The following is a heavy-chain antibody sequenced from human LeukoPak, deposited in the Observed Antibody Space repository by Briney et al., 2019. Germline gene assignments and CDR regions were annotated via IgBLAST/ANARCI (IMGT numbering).Heavy chain of an antibody. Sequence: SETLSLTCTVSGGSISSYYWSWIRQPPGKGLEWVGYIYYSGSTNYNPSLKSRVTISVDTSKNQFSLKLSSVTAADTAVYYCARTRIAAANWFDPWGQGTLVTVSS. CDR2: IYYSGST. V-gene: IGHV4-59*08. CDR1: GGSISSYY. CDR3: ARTRIAAANWFDP. J-gene: IGHJ5*02. D-gene: IGHD6-13*01.